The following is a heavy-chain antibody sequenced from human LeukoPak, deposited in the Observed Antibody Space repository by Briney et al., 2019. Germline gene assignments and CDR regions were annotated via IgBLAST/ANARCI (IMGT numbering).Heavy chain of an antibody. CDR1: GFTFSSYA. CDR2: ISSTSYM. CDR3: ARDPNISGNYYTLDY. Sequence: GGSLRLSCAASGFTFSSYAMHWVRQAPGKGLEWVSSISSTSYMNYADSVKGRFTISRDNSKNTLYLQMNSLRAEDTAVYYCARDPNISGNYYTLDYWGQGTLVTVSS. V-gene: IGHV3-21*01. J-gene: IGHJ4*02. D-gene: IGHD1-26*01.